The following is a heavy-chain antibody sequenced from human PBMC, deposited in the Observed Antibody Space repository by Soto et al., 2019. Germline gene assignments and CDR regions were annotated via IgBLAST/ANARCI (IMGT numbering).Heavy chain of an antibody. Sequence: SETLSLTCTVSGGSVRSGSYYWSWIRQPPGKGLEWIGYIYYSGSTNYNPSLKSRVTISVDTSKNQFSLKLSSVTTADTAVYYCARYHLGYCISTSCYTDAFDIWGQGTMVTVSS. CDR3: ARYHLGYCISTSCYTDAFDI. CDR2: IYYSGST. J-gene: IGHJ3*02. CDR1: GGSVRSGSYY. V-gene: IGHV4-61*01. D-gene: IGHD2-2*02.